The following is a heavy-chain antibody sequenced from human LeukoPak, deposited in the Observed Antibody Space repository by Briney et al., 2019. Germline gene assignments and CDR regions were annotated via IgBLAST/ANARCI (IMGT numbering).Heavy chain of an antibody. D-gene: IGHD3-22*01. J-gene: IGHJ3*02. Sequence: PSETLSLTCTVSGGSISSYYWSWIRQPPGKGLEWIGYIYYSGSTNYNPSLKSRVTMSVDTSKNQFSLKLSSVTAADTAVYYCARDLLGYYYDSSGYYYYAFDIWGQGTMVTVSS. CDR3: ARDLLGYYYDSSGYYYYAFDI. CDR1: GGSISSYY. CDR2: IYYSGST. V-gene: IGHV4-59*12.